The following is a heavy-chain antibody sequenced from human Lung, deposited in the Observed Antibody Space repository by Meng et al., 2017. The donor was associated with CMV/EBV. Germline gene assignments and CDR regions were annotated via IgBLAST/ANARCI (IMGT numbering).Heavy chain of an antibody. J-gene: IGHJ4*02. CDR3: ARGINGGCGD. D-gene: IGHD4-23*01. CDR2: TYYRSKWYH. Sequence: QVHLHKSGHGLVKPSQTLSLTCAISGDIVSSNSAAWHWIRQSPSRGLEWLGRTYYRSKWYHEYAVSVKSRITISPDTPKNQFSLQLNSMTPEDTAVYYCARGINGGCGDWGQGTLVTVSS. CDR1: GDIVSSNSAA. V-gene: IGHV6-1*01.